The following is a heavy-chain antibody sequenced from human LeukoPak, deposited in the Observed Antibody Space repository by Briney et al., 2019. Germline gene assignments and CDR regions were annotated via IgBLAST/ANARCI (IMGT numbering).Heavy chain of an antibody. CDR1: GFTFSDYY. CDR3: AKARILRGSGFLPPFDY. V-gene: IGHV3-11*01. Sequence: GGSLRLSCAASGFTFSDYYMSWIRQAPGKGLEWVSYISSSGSTIYYADSVKGRFTISRDNSKTTLYLQMNSLRAEATAVYYCAKARILRGSGFLPPFDYWGQGTLVTVSS. J-gene: IGHJ4*02. CDR2: ISSSGSTI. D-gene: IGHD3-3*01.